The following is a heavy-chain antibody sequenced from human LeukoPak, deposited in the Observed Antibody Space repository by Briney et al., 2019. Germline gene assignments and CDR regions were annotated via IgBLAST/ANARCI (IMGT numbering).Heavy chain of an antibody. J-gene: IGHJ6*02. V-gene: IGHV3-30*03. CDR3: ARGLYGMDV. CDR1: GFTFSDYY. Sequence: GGSLRLSCAASGFTFSDYYMSWIRQAPGKGLEWVAVISYDGTNKYYADSVKGRFTISRDNSKNTLYLQMNSLRAEDTAVYYCARGLYGMDVWGQGTTVTVSS. CDR2: ISYDGTNK.